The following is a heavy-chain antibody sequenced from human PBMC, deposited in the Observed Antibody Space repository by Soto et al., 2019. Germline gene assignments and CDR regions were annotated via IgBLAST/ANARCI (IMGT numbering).Heavy chain of an antibody. Sequence: SETLSLTCIFSGDSSSTSTYSWSWIRQPPGKALEWVGFIYRSGVTSYNPSLKSRVSISIDTSDNQCSLKLRSVTAADTAVYYCAGMPDTSGLRFDPWGPGTLVNVS. CDR1: GDSSSTSTYS. V-gene: IGHV4-30-2*01. CDR2: IYRSGVT. D-gene: IGHD6-19*01. J-gene: IGHJ5*02. CDR3: AGMPDTSGLRFDP.